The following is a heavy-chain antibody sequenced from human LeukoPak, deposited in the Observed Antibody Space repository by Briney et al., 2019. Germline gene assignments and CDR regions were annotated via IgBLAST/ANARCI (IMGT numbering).Heavy chain of an antibody. Sequence: SETLSLTCAVSGDSISNYSWIWVRQPPGKVLEWIGYIHYSGSTTYNTSLKSRVSISVDTSKNQFSVKLSSVTAADTAVYYCARASLHGHNWFDPWGQGTLVTVSS. D-gene: IGHD2-8*01. CDR1: GDSISNYS. J-gene: IGHJ5*02. CDR3: ARASLHGHNWFDP. V-gene: IGHV4-59*01. CDR2: IHYSGST.